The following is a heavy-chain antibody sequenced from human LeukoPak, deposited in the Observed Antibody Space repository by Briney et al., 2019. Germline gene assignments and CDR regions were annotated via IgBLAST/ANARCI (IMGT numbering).Heavy chain of an antibody. CDR2: IFSTGST. Sequence: PSETLSLTCTVSGGSISSYHWNWIRQPPGKGLEWIGYIFSTGSTNYNPSLKSRVTISLDTSKSQFSLRLTSVTAADTAVYYCARRYGSGSYDKFDYWGQGTLVTVPS. J-gene: IGHJ4*02. V-gene: IGHV4-59*08. D-gene: IGHD3-10*01. CDR1: GGSISSYH. CDR3: ARRYGSGSYDKFDY.